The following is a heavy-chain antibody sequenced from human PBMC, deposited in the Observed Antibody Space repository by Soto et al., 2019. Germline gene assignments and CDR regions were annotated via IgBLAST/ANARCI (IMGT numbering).Heavy chain of an antibody. D-gene: IGHD3-22*01. CDR1: GLTFSDYY. V-gene: IGHV3-11*01. CDR3: ARGFGSSGYYTTGNDY. Sequence: GGSMSLSSAASGLTFSDYYMSWLRQAPGKGLEWVSYISSSGSTIYYADSVKGRFTISRDNAKNSLYLQMNSLRAEDTAVYYCARGFGSSGYYTTGNDYWGQGTLVTVSS. J-gene: IGHJ4*02. CDR2: ISSSGSTI.